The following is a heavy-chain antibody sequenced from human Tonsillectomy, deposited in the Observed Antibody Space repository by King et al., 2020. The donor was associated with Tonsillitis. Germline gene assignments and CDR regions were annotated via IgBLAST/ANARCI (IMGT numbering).Heavy chain of an antibody. CDR1: GFSVISSGVG. V-gene: IGHV2-5*02. CDR2: IYWDDDK. J-gene: IGHJ4*02. D-gene: IGHD3-10*01. Sequence: TLKESGPTLVKATQTLTLTCTFSGFSVISSGVGVGWIRQPPGKALEWLALIYWDDDKRYSPSLKSRLTITKDTSKHQVVLTMTNMDPVDTATYYCAHRPFDGEVFDSWGQGTLVTVSS. CDR3: AHRPFDGEVFDS.